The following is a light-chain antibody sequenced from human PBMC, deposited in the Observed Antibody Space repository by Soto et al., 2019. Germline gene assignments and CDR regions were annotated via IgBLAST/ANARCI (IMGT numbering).Light chain of an antibody. CDR2: DVS. V-gene: IGKV3-11*01. Sequence: EIVLTPSPGTLSLSPGERGTLSCRASESVTDYLAWYQQKPGQAPRLLVYDVSNRAAGIPTRFSGSGSGTDFTLTISSLQPEDFATFYCQQSYSTPWTFGQGTKVDI. CDR3: QQSYSTPWT. J-gene: IGKJ1*01. CDR1: ESVTDY.